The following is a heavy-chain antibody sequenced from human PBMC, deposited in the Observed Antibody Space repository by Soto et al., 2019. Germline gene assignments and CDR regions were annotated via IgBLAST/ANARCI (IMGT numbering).Heavy chain of an antibody. V-gene: IGHV3-64D*08. CDR2: ISADGGAA. CDR3: VPSSNSYYIH. Sequence: PGGSLRLSCSTSGFTFNSYPMHWLRQAPGRGLEYVSAISADGGAAYYADSVKGRFTMSRDNSKNTLSLQMSSLRVEDTAIYYCVPSSNSYYIHWGQGTLVTVSS. CDR1: GFTFNSYP. J-gene: IGHJ4*02. D-gene: IGHD3-10*01.